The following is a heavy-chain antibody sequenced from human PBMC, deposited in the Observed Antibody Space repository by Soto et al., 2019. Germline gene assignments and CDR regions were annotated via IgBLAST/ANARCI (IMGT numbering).Heavy chain of an antibody. CDR1: GFTFSSYA. J-gene: IGHJ6*02. V-gene: IGHV3-30-3*01. Sequence: GGSLRLSCAASGFTFSSYAMHWVRQAPGKGLEWVAVISYDGSNKYYADSVKGRFTISRDNSKNTLYLQMNSLRAEDTAVYYCAREVGDYSSSSRFYYYYYGMDVWGQGTTVTVSS. CDR2: ISYDGSNK. D-gene: IGHD6-6*01. CDR3: AREVGDYSSSSRFYYYYYGMDV.